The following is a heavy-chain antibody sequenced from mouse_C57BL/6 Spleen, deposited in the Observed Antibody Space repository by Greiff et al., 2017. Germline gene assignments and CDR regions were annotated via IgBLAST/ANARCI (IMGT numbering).Heavy chain of an antibody. CDR2: ISDGGSYT. CDR1: GFTFSSYA. CDR3: ARAGYDYDQENAMDY. V-gene: IGHV5-4*01. J-gene: IGHJ4*01. Sequence: EVQGVESGGGLVKPGGSLKLSCAASGFTFSSYAMSWVRQTPEKRLEWVATISDGGSYTYYPDNVKGRFTLSRDNAKNNLYLQMSHLKSEDTAMYYCARAGYDYDQENAMDYWGQGTSVTVSS. D-gene: IGHD2-4*01.